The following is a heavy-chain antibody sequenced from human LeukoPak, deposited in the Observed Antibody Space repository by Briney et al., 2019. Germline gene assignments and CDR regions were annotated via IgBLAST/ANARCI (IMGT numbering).Heavy chain of an antibody. CDR1: GYTFTSYA. J-gene: IGHJ4*02. D-gene: IGHD3-3*01. V-gene: IGHV1-2*02. CDR2: INPNSGGT. CDR3: ARERDYDFWSGSLWY. Sequence: ASVKVSCKASGYTFTSYAMNWVRQAPGQGLEWMGWINPNSGGTNYAQKFQGRVTMTRDTSISTAYMELSRLRSDDTAVYYCARERDYDFWSGSLWYWGQGTLVTVSS.